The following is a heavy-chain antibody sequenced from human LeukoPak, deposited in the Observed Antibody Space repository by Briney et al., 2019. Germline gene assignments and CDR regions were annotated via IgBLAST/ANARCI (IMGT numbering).Heavy chain of an antibody. CDR2: IYSGGGT. Sequence: PGGSLRLSCAASGFPVSSNYMSWVRQAPGRGLEWVSVIYSGGGTLYADSVKGRFTISRDNSKNTVYLQMNSLRAEDTAVYYCAKDKASSGWYDYWGQGTLVTVSS. D-gene: IGHD6-19*01. CDR3: AKDKASSGWYDY. V-gene: IGHV3-66*01. J-gene: IGHJ4*02. CDR1: GFPVSSNY.